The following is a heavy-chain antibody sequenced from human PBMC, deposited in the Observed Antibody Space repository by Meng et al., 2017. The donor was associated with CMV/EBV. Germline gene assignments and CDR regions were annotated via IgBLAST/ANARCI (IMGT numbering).Heavy chain of an antibody. CDR3: ARGVEGFDY. CDR1: GFTFSSYS. Sequence: GESLKISCAASGFTFSSYSMNWVRQAPGKGLEWVSYISSSSSTIYYADSVKGRFTISRDNAKNSLYLQMNSLRAEDTAVYYCARGVEGFDYWGQGTLVTVSS. J-gene: IGHJ4*02. V-gene: IGHV3-48*04. CDR2: ISSSSSTI.